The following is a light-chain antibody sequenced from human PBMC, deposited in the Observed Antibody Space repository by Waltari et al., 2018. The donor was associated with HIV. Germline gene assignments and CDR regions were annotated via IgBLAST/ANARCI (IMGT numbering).Light chain of an antibody. V-gene: IGKV3-20*01. CDR2: GAS. J-gene: IGKJ4*01. CDR1: KRVSNNY. Sequence: EMVLTQSPGTLSLSPGERATLSRRASKRVSNNYLAWYQQKPGQAPRLLIYGASSSATCSPDRFSGSGSGTDFTLTISRLEPEDFAVYYCQQYGTSPLTFGGGTNVDMK. CDR3: QQYGTSPLT.